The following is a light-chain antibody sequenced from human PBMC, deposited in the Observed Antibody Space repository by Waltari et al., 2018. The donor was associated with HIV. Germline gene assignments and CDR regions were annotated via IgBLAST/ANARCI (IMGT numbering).Light chain of an antibody. J-gene: IGLJ2*01. CDR2: DVS. CDR1: SSDVGGYNY. Sequence: QSALTQPASVSGSPGHSITISCTGTSSDVGGYNYVSWYQHHPGKAPKLMIYDVSNRPSGVSNRFSGSKSGNTASLTISGLQAEDEADYYCSSYTSSSTPVVFGGGTKLTVL. V-gene: IGLV2-14*03. CDR3: SSYTSSSTPVV.